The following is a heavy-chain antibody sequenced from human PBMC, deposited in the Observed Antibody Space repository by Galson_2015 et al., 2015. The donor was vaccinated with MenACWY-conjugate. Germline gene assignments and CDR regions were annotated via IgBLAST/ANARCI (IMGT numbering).Heavy chain of an antibody. CDR1: GFTFSNVW. D-gene: IGHD2-15*01. CDR3: TRDRAVGGGRWWFDP. Sequence: SLRLSCAASGFTFSNVWMSWVRQGPGKGLEWVARIKCKSDGGTTDYATPVKARFTILRDDSTNMLSLQMNSLKVEDTAMYFCTRDRAVGGGRWWFDPCGQGTLVTVSS. J-gene: IGHJ5*02. CDR2: IKCKSDGGTT. V-gene: IGHV3-15*01.